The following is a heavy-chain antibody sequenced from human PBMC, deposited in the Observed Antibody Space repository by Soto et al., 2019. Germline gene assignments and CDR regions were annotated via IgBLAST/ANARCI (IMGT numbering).Heavy chain of an antibody. V-gene: IGHV4-39*01. J-gene: IGHJ4*02. CDR1: GGSISSNNYY. Sequence: QLQLHESGPGLVKPSETLSLTCSVSGGSISSNNYYWGWIRQPPGKGLEWIGNIYYNGFTYYNQSLKSRVTISVDTSKNQFSLKLTSVTATDTAVYYCARQGDFWSGSGDFDYWGQGILVPVSS. D-gene: IGHD3-3*01. CDR2: IYYNGFT. CDR3: ARQGDFWSGSGDFDY.